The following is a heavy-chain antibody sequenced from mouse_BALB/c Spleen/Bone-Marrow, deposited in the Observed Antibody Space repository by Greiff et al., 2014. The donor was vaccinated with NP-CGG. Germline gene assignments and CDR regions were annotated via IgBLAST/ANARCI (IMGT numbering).Heavy chain of an antibody. V-gene: IGHV1-7*01. CDR1: GYTFTSYW. CDR3: ALYYRYDYFDY. D-gene: IGHD2-14*01. J-gene: IGHJ2*01. Sequence: QVQLKQSGAELAKPGASVKMSCKASGYTFTSYWMHWVKQRPGQGLEWIGYINPSTNYSAYNQKFKDKTTLTADKSSSTAYMQLSSLTSEDSAVYYCALYYRYDYFDYWGQGTTLTVSS. CDR2: INPSTNYS.